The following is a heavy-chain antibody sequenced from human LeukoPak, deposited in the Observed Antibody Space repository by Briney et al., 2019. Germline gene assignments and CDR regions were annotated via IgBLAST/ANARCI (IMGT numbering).Heavy chain of an antibody. J-gene: IGHJ4*02. V-gene: IGHV4-30-4*08. D-gene: IGHD2-8*01. Sequence: PSQTLSLTCTVSGGSISSGDYYWSWIRQPPGKGREWIGYIYSSGSTYYHPSLKSRVTISVDTSKNQFSLKLSSVTAADTAVYYCASLVLMVYVIDYWGQGTLVTVSS. CDR2: IYSSGST. CDR3: ASLVLMVYVIDY. CDR1: GGSISSGDYY.